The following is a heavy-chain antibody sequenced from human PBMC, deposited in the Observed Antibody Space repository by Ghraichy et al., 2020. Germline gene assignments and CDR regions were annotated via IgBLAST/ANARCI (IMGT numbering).Heavy chain of an antibody. CDR3: ARFQPGDLNWYFDL. J-gene: IGHJ2*01. D-gene: IGHD3-16*01. CDR2: IKPNSRGT. Sequence: ASVKVSCKASGYTFTDYYLHWVRQAPGQGLEWMGCIKPNSRGTNYAQMFQGRVTMTRDTSVNTAYMELSRLRSDDTAVYYCARFQPGDLNWYFDLWGRGTLVTVSS. V-gene: IGHV1-2*02. CDR1: GYTFTDYY.